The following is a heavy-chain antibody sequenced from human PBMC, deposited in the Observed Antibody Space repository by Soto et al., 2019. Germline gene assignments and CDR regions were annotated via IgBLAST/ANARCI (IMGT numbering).Heavy chain of an antibody. V-gene: IGHV4-34*01. CDR1: GGSFSGYY. Sequence: SETLSLTCAVYGGSFSGYYWSWIRQPPGKGLEWIGEINHSGSTNYNPSLKSRVTISVDTSKNQFSLKLSSVTAADTAVYYCARARSIAARPRAYYYGMDVWDQGTTVTFSS. CDR3: ARARSIAARPRAYYYGMDV. CDR2: INHSGST. J-gene: IGHJ6*02. D-gene: IGHD6-6*01.